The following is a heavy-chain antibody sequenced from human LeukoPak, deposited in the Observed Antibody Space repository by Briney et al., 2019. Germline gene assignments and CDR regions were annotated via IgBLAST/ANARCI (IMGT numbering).Heavy chain of an antibody. V-gene: IGHV3-66*03. CDR3: ARDPHYCSSTSCSKKWDVFDY. J-gene: IGHJ4*02. D-gene: IGHD2-2*01. CDR1: GLTGSHNY. Sequence: PGGSLRLSCAASGLTGSHNYVSWVRQAPGKGLEWVSAIHTSGDTYYADSVRGRFTISRDNSKNTLYLQMNSLRAEDTAVYYCARDPHYCSSTSCSKKWDVFDYWGQGTLVTVSS. CDR2: IHTSGDT.